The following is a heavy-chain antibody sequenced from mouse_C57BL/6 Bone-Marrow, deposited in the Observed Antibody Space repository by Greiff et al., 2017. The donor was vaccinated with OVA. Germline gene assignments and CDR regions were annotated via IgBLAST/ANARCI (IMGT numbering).Heavy chain of an antibody. V-gene: IGHV10-1*01. CDR2: IRSKSNNYAT. Sequence: EVKLMESGGGLVQPKGSLKLSCAASGFSFNTYAMNWVRQAPGKGLEWVARIRSKSNNYATYYADSVKDRFTISRDDSESMLYLQMNNLKTEDTAMYYCVRDGAYYSNYFDYWGQGTTLTVSS. J-gene: IGHJ2*01. CDR1: GFSFNTYA. D-gene: IGHD2-5*01. CDR3: VRDGAYYSNYFDY.